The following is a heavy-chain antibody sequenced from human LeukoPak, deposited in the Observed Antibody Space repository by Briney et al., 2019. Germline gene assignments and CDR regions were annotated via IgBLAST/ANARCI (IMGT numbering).Heavy chain of an antibody. CDR1: GFTFSSYW. D-gene: IGHD3-22*01. Sequence: GGSLRLSCAASGFTFSSYWMHWVRQAPGKGLVWVSRINNGGSRTMYADSVKGRFTISRDNARNTLYLQMNSLRAEDTAIYYCATGGSDSSDYFFGFYWGLGTLVTVSS. CDR2: INNGGSRT. V-gene: IGHV3-74*03. CDR3: ATGGSDSSDYFFGFY. J-gene: IGHJ4*02.